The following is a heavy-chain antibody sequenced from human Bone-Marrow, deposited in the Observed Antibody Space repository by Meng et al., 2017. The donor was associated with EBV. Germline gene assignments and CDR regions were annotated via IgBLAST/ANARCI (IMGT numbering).Heavy chain of an antibody. Sequence: ELHWLESWGSFGHPGASLRLSCVASGFTFSHYWMHWVRQAPGKGLVWVSRTNEDGRTTDYADSVKGRFTISRDNTKNILYLQMDSLRADDTALYFCSRDLAGSDDDWGQGTLVTVSS. J-gene: IGHJ4*02. CDR2: TNEDGRTT. V-gene: IGHV3-74*01. CDR1: GFTFSHYW. CDR3: SRDLAGSDDD. D-gene: IGHD6-25*01.